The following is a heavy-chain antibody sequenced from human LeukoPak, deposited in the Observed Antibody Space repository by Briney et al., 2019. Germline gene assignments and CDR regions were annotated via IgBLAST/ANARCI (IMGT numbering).Heavy chain of an antibody. V-gene: IGHV1-69*05. Sequence: SVKVSCKASGGTFSSYAISWVRQAPGQGLEWMGRIIPIFGTANYAQKFQGRVTITTDESTSTAYMELSSLRSEDTAVYYCGRGAIYYEVSVFSQIHGGQEPRVTVSS. CDR3: GRGAIYYEVSVFSQIH. J-gene: IGHJ4*02. CDR1: GGTFSSYA. D-gene: IGHD3-22*01. CDR2: IIPIFGTA.